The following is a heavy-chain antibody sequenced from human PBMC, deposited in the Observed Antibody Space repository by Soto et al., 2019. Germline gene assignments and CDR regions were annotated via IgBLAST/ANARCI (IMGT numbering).Heavy chain of an antibody. CDR2: INHSGST. CDR1: GGSFSGYY. CDR3: ARGSGSWNRYYYYGMDV. Sequence: SETLSLTCAVYGGSFSGYYWSWIRQPPGKGLEWIGEINHSGSTNYNPSLKSRVTISVDTSKNQFSLKLSSVTAADTAVYYCARGSGSWNRYYYYGMDVWGQGTTVTVSS. D-gene: IGHD6-13*01. J-gene: IGHJ6*02. V-gene: IGHV4-34*01.